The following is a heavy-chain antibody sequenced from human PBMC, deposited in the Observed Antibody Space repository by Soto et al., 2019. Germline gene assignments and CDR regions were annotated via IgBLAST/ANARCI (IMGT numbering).Heavy chain of an antibody. CDR1: GYTFTSYG. J-gene: IGHJ6*02. D-gene: IGHD6-13*01. CDR3: ARFLAAAGTPGAYYYYGMDV. CDR2: ISAYNGNT. V-gene: IGHV1-18*04. Sequence: GASVKVSCKAPGYTFTSYGISWVRQAPGQGLEWMGWISAYNGNTNYAQKLQGRVTMTTDTSTSTAYMELRSLRSDDTAVYYCARFLAAAGTPGAYYYYGMDVWGQGTTVTVSS.